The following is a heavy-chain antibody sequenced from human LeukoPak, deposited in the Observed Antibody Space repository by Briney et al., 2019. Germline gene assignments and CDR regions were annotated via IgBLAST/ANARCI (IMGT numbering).Heavy chain of an antibody. V-gene: IGHV4-38-2*02. CDR1: GYSISSGYY. CDR2: IHHSGST. Sequence: SETLSLTCTVSGYSISSGYYWGWIRQPPGKGLEWIGSIHHSGSTYYNPSLNSRVTISVDTSKNQFSLNLSSVTAADTAVYYCARDILRFLEWPDAFDIWGQGTMVTVSS. D-gene: IGHD3-3*01. CDR3: ARDILRFLEWPDAFDI. J-gene: IGHJ3*02.